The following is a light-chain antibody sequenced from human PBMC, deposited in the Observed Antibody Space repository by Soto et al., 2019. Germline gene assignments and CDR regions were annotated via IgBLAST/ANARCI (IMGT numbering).Light chain of an antibody. J-gene: IGKJ2*01. CDR3: QQSYSTLAYT. CDR1: QDISIY. V-gene: IGKV1-39*01. Sequence: DIQMTQSPSSLSASVGDRVTITCRASQDISIYLNWYQQKPGKAPKLLIYASSHLESGVPSRFSGSGSGTDFTLTISRLQPEDFATYYGQQSYSTLAYTFGQGTKLEIK. CDR2: ASS.